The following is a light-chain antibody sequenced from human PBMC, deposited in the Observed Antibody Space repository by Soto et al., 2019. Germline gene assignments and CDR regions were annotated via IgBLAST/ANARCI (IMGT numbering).Light chain of an antibody. CDR3: QQYNKWFSIT. CDR1: HSISSK. CDR2: GAS. J-gene: IGKJ5*01. Sequence: EVVMPQSPATLSVSPGERAILSCRASHSISSKLGWYQQEPDQAPRLLIYGASTRATGIPARFSGSGSGTEFTLTITSLQSEDYAVYYCQQYNKWFSITFGQGTRLETK. V-gene: IGKV3-15*01.